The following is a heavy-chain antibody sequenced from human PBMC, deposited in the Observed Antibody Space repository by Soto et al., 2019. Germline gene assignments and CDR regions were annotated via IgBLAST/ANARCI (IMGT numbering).Heavy chain of an antibody. J-gene: IGHJ4*02. CDR2: ISSNGGST. Sequence: LRLSCSSSGFTFSSYAMHWVRQAPGKGLEYVSAISSNGGSTYYADSVKGRFTISRDNSKNTLYLQMSSLRAEDTAVYYCVKDGIVYYDSREHWGQGTLVTVSS. D-gene: IGHD3-22*01. CDR3: VKDGIVYYDSREH. CDR1: GFTFSSYA. V-gene: IGHV3-64D*06.